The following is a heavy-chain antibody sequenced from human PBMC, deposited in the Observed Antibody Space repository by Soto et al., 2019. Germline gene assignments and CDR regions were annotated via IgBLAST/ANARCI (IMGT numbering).Heavy chain of an antibody. J-gene: IGHJ4*02. CDR1: GFTFSRYG. CDR2: IWTDGRYE. D-gene: IGHD3-22*01. V-gene: IGHV3-33*01. Sequence: QVQLVESGGGVAQPGGSLRLSCAASGFTFSRYGMHCVRQAPGKGLEWVAVIWTDGRYEYYADSVMGRFTISRDYFKNTLYLQMNRMRAEGTAVYYCARAGHDSSGYYYGGLDYWGPGTLVTFSS. CDR3: ARAGHDSSGYYYGGLDY.